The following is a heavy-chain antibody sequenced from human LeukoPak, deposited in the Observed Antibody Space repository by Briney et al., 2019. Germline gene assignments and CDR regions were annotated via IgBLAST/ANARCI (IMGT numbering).Heavy chain of an antibody. V-gene: IGHV4-34*01. CDR3: ARGPPPRGGSGSYYPFDY. D-gene: IGHD3-10*01. J-gene: IGHJ4*02. CDR2: INHSGST. CDR1: GGSFSGYY. Sequence: SGTLSLTCAVYGGSFSGYYWSWIRQPPGKGLEWIGEINHSGSTNYNPSLKSRVTISVDTSKNQFFLKLSSVTAADTAVYYCARGPPPRGGSGSYYPFDYWGQGTLVTVSS.